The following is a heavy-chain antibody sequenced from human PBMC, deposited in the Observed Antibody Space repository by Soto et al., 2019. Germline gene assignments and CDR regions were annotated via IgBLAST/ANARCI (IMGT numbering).Heavy chain of an antibody. Sequence: SETLSLTCTVSGGSISSDDYYWSWIRQPPGKGLEWIGFMSYSGSTSYNASLKSRVTISVDTSKNQFSLKLSSVTAADTAVYYCASVRGGYYYAMDVWGQGTTVTVSS. CDR1: GGSISSDDYY. V-gene: IGHV4-30-4*01. D-gene: IGHD3-10*02. CDR2: MSYSGST. J-gene: IGHJ6*02. CDR3: ASVRGGYYYAMDV.